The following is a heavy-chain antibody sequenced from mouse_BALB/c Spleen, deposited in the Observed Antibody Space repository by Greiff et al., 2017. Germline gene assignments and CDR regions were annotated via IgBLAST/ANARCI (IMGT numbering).Heavy chain of an antibody. CDR3: ARGPTAEAWFAY. CDR1: GFTFSSYA. CDR2: ISSGGST. Sequence: EVQLVESGGGLVKPGGSLKLSCAASGFTFSSYAMSWVRQTPEKRLEWVASISSGGSTYYPDSVKGRFTISRDNARNILYLQMSSLRSEDTAMYYCARGPTAEAWFAYWGQGTLVTVSA. J-gene: IGHJ3*01. V-gene: IGHV5-6-5*01. D-gene: IGHD1-2*01.